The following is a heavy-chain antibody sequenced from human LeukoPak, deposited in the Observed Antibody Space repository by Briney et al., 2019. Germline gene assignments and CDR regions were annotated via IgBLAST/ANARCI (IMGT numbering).Heavy chain of an antibody. Sequence: GGSLRLSCAASGFTFSTYNMKWVRQPPGKGLEWVSFISSGSTTTYYADSVKGRFTISRDNTKNSLYLQMNSLRDEDTAVYYCARIRDYGDYSGDYWGQGTLVTVSS. D-gene: IGHD4-17*01. J-gene: IGHJ4*02. CDR1: GFTFSTYN. CDR3: ARIRDYGDYSGDY. CDR2: ISSGSTTT. V-gene: IGHV3-48*02.